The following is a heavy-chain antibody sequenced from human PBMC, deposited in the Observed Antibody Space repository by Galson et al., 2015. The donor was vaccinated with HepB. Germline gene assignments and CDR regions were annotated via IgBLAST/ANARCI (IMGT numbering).Heavy chain of an antibody. J-gene: IGHJ5*02. Sequence: CAISGDSVSSNSAAWNWIRQSPSRGLEWLGRTYYRSKWYNDYAVSVKSRITINPDTSKNQFSLQLNSVTPEDTAVYYCARYYHYGSGRPRNGFDPWGQGTLVTVSS. D-gene: IGHD3-10*01. CDR2: TYYRSKWYN. V-gene: IGHV6-1*01. CDR1: GDSVSSNSAA. CDR3: ARYYHYGSGRPRNGFDP.